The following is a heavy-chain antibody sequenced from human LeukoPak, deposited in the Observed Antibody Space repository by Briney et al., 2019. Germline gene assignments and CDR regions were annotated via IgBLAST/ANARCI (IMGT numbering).Heavy chain of an antibody. CDR2: TYYRSKWYN. J-gene: IGHJ5*02. D-gene: IGHD3-10*01. V-gene: IGHV6-1*01. CDR1: GDSVSSNSTA. CDR3: ARARYYGSGPSNWFDP. Sequence: SQTLSLTCAISGDSVSSNSTAWIWIRQSPSRGLEWLGRTYYRSKWYNDYAVSVKSRITINADTSKNQFSLQLNSVTPEDTAVYYCARARYYGSGPSNWFDPWGQGTLVTVSS.